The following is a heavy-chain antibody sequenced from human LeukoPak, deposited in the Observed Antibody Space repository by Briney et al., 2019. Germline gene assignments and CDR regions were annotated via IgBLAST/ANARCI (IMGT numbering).Heavy chain of an antibody. D-gene: IGHD1-26*01. CDR1: GGSISSGSYY. Sequence: SQTLSLXCTVSGGSISSGSYYWSWIRQPAGKGLEWIGRIYTSGITNYNPSLKSRVTISVDTSKNQFSLKLSSVTAADTAVYYCAREKWELGAYFDYWGQGTLVTVSS. J-gene: IGHJ4*02. V-gene: IGHV4-61*02. CDR3: AREKWELGAYFDY. CDR2: IYTSGIT.